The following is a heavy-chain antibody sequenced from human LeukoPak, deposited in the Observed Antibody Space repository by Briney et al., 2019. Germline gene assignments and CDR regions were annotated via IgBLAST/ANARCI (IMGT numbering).Heavy chain of an antibody. CDR3: TRGSIAYYYMDV. D-gene: IGHD3-22*01. CDR1: GGSISSGSYY. CDR2: IYTSGST. Sequence: SETLSLTCTVSGGSISSGSYYWSWIRQPAGKGLEWIGRIYTSGSTNYNPSLKSRVTISVDTSKNQFSLKLSSVTAADTAVYYCTRGSIAYYYMDVWGKGTTVTVSS. J-gene: IGHJ6*03. V-gene: IGHV4-61*02.